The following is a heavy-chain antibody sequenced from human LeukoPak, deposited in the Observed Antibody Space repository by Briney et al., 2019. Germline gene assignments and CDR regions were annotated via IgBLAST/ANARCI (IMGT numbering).Heavy chain of an antibody. Sequence: GVPLRLTCAASRFTINYLGMMWGPRAPGKGVDHLSQLIGSSISKYYEDCGKGRFTISRDNSKNTLCLQMSSLRAEDTAVYDCAKDTSGELFSGWLHDYWGQGTLVTVFS. D-gene: IGHD6-19*01. CDR2: LIGSSISK. CDR3: AKDTSGELFSGWLHDY. V-gene: IGHV3-23*01. J-gene: IGHJ4*02. CDR1: RFTINYLG.